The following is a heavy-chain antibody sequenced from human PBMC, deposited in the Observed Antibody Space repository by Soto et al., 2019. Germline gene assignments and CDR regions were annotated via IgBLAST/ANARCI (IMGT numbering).Heavy chain of an antibody. J-gene: IGHJ6*02. Sequence: ASVKVSCEASGYTFTGYYMHWVRQAPGQGLEWMGWINPNSGGTNYAQKFQGWVTMTRDTSISTAYMELSRLRSDDTAVYYCARDRQLITMIVVDPYYYYGMDVWGQGTTVTVSS. CDR1: GYTFTGYY. CDR3: ARDRQLITMIVVDPYYYYGMDV. V-gene: IGHV1-2*04. D-gene: IGHD3-22*01. CDR2: INPNSGGT.